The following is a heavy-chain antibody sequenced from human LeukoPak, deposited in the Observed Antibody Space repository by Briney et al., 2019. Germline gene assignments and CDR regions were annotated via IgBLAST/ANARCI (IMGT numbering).Heavy chain of an antibody. D-gene: IGHD3-16*01. CDR2: ISWNSGSI. J-gene: IGHJ3*02. Sequence: PGRSLRLSCAASGFTFDDYAMHWVRQAPGKGLEWVSGISWNSGSIGYADSVKGRFTISRDNAKNSLYLQMNSLRAEDTAVYYCAGMLDTKSVLDAFDIWGQGTMVTDSS. V-gene: IGHV3-9*01. CDR3: AGMLDTKSVLDAFDI. CDR1: GFTFDDYA.